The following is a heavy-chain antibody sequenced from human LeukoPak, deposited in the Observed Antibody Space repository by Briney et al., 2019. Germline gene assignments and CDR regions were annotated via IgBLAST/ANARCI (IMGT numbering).Heavy chain of an antibody. CDR2: INPNSGGT. V-gene: IGHV1-2*02. CDR1: GYTFTGYY. CDR3: ARGGGIGWAVAGLIDY. D-gene: IGHD6-19*01. J-gene: IGHJ4*02. Sequence: ASVKVSCKASGYTFTGYYMHWVRQAPGQGLEWMGWINPNSGGTNYAQKFQGRVTMTRDTSISTAYMELSWLRSDDTAVYYCARGGGIGWAVAGLIDYWGQGTLVTVSS.